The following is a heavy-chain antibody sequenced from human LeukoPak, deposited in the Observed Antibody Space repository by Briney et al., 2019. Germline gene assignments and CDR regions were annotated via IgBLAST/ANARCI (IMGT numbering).Heavy chain of an antibody. Sequence: VASVKVSCKASGGTFSSYAISWVRQAPGQGLEWMGGIIPIFGTANYAQKFQGRVTITADESTSTAYMELSSLRSEDTAVYYCAIGYCSSTSCYTRDYWGQGTLVTVSS. CDR2: IIPIFGTA. CDR3: AIGYCSSTSCYTRDY. D-gene: IGHD2-2*02. J-gene: IGHJ4*02. V-gene: IGHV1-69*13. CDR1: GGTFSSYA.